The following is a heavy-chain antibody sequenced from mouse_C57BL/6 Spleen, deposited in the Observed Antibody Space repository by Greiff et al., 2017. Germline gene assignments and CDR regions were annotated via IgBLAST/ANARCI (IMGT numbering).Heavy chain of an antibody. Sequence: VKLMESGAELVKPGASVKISCKASGYAFSSYWMNWVKQRPGKGLEWIGQIYPGDGDTNYNGKFKGKATLTADKSSSTAYMQLSSLTSEDSAVYFCARVGYYGSSYAMDYWGQGTSVTVSS. CDR2: IYPGDGDT. D-gene: IGHD1-1*01. V-gene: IGHV1-80*01. CDR1: GYAFSSYW. J-gene: IGHJ4*01. CDR3: ARVGYYGSSYAMDY.